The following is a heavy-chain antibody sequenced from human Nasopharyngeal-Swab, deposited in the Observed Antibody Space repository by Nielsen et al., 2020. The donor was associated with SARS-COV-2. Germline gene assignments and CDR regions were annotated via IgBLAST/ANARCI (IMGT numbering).Heavy chain of an antibody. CDR3: ARARPRLSRSIAAAGLDTFDI. CDR1: GFTFSSYA. J-gene: IGHJ3*02. Sequence: GGSLRLSCAASGFTFSSYAMYWVRQAPGKGLEWVAFMSYDGSNKYYADSVKGRFTISRDNSNNTLYLQMSSLRPEDTAVYFCARARPRLSRSIAAAGLDTFDIWGQGTMVTVSS. V-gene: IGHV3-30-3*01. D-gene: IGHD6-13*01. CDR2: MSYDGSNK.